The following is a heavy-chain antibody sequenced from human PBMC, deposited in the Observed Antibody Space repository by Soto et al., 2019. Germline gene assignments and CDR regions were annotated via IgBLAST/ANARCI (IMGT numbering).Heavy chain of an antibody. CDR3: AHVHRPHPYYYYGMDV. D-gene: IGHD6-6*01. J-gene: IGHJ6*02. V-gene: IGHV2-5*01. CDR2: IYWNDDK. Sequence: GLDLEWLALIYWNDDKRYSPSLKSRLTITKDTSKNQVVLTMTNMDPVDTATYYCAHVHRPHPYYYYGMDVWGQGTTVTVSS.